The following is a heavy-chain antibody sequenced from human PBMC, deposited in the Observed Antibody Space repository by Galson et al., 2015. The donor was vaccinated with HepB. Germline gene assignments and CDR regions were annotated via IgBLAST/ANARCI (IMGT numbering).Heavy chain of an antibody. CDR2: FDPEDGET. Sequence: SVKVSCKVSGYTLTELSMHWVRQAPGQGLEWMGGFDPEDGETIYAQKFQGRVTMTEDTSTDTAYMELSSLRSEDTAVYYCATWYYYDSSGYFAPFDYWGQGTLATVSS. D-gene: IGHD3-22*01. CDR3: ATWYYYDSSGYFAPFDY. V-gene: IGHV1-24*01. CDR1: GYTLTELS. J-gene: IGHJ4*02.